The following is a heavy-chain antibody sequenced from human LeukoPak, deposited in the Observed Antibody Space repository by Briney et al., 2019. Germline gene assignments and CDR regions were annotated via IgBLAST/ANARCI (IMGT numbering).Heavy chain of an antibody. CDR1: GFSFSNYW. D-gene: IGHD1/OR15-1a*01. CDR3: ATWNNDWEFAD. V-gene: IGHV3-7*05. J-gene: IGHJ4*02. Sequence: GGSLRLSCAASGFSFSNYWMTWVRQAPGKGLQWVAHIKEDGSETYYVDSVKGRFTISRDNAKTSLYLEMNSLRAEDTAVYYCATWNNDWEFADWGQGTLVSVPS. CDR2: IKEDGSET.